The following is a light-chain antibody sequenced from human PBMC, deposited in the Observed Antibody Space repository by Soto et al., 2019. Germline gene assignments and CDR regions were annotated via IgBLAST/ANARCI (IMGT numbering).Light chain of an antibody. CDR2: WAS. J-gene: IGKJ3*01. CDR1: QSIITW. V-gene: IGKV1-5*03. Sequence: DIHMTQSPATLSESVGDRVTITCRASQSIITWLAWYQQKPGKAPKHLIYWASSLESGVPSRSSSSGYGTEFSHTIKRLHPDAFTTNYLQHYPAYSSSFVPGTKVDIK. CDR3: QHYPAYSSS.